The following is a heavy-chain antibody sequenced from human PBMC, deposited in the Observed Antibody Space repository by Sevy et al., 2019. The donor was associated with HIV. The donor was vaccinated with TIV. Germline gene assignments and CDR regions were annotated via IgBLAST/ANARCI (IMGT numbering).Heavy chain of an antibody. CDR2: SSAYTADT. CDR3: ARGGHSSGLSYYYFGMDV. V-gene: IGHV1-18*01. J-gene: IGHJ6*02. D-gene: IGHD3-22*01. Sequence: ASVKVSCKASGYTFTSYAISWVQQAPGQGLEWMGWSSAYTADTNYAQNLQDRVTMTTDTSTNTAYMELRNLRSDDTALYYCARGGHSSGLSYYYFGMDVWGQRTTVTVSS. CDR1: GYTFTSYA.